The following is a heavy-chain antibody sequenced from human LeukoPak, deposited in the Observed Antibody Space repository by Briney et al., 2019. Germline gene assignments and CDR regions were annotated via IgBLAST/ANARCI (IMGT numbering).Heavy chain of an antibody. CDR3: AKDIVQGGMVRGVDYYYGMDV. J-gene: IGHJ6*04. D-gene: IGHD3-10*01. Sequence: GGSLRLSCAPSGFTFSSYGLHWVRQPPGKGMEWLAVISYDGSNKYYADSVKGRFTISRDNSKNTLYLQMNSLRAEDTAVYYCAKDIVQGGMVRGVDYYYGMDVWGKGTTVTDSS. CDR1: GFTFSSYG. CDR2: ISYDGSNK. V-gene: IGHV3-30*18.